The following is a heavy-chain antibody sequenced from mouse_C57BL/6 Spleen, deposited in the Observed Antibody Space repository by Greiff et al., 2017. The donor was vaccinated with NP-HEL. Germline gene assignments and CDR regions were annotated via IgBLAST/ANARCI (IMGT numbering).Heavy chain of an antibody. D-gene: IGHD1-2*01. J-gene: IGHJ4*01. CDR2: INPNYGTT. CDR1: GYSFTDYN. CDR3: AKEGGLLRRSYYYAMDY. V-gene: IGHV1-39*01. Sequence: EVQLQQSGPELVKPGASVKISCKASGYSFTDYNMNWVKQSNGKSLEWIGVINPNYGTTSYNQKFKGKATLTVDQSSSTAYMQLNSLTSEDSAVYYCAKEGGLLRRSYYYAMDYWGQGTSVTVSS.